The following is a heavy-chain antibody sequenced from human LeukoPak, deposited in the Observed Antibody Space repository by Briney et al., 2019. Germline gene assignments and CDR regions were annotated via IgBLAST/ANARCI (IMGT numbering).Heavy chain of an antibody. CDR3: ARDRLDTYYDFWSGYYYYGMDV. J-gene: IGHJ6*02. Sequence: SETLSLTCTVSGGSISSGGYYWSWIRQHPGKGLEWIGYIYYSGSTYYNPSLKSRVTISVDTSKNQFSLKLSSVTAADTAVYYCARDRLDTYYDFWSGYYYYGMDVWGQGTTVTVSS. D-gene: IGHD3-3*01. V-gene: IGHV4-31*03. CDR2: IYYSGST. CDR1: GGSISSGGYY.